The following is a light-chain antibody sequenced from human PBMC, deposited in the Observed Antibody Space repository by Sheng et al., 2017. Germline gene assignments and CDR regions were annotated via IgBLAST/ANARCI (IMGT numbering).Light chain of an antibody. J-gene: IGKJ4*01. CDR3: QQCYSAPAT. CDR2: DAS. CDR1: QGFSNS. Sequence: DIQMTQSPSSLSASVGDRVSITCRASQGFSNSLAWYQQKPGKAPKLLLYDASTLESGVPSRFRGSGSGTDYTLTISSLQPEDFATYYCQQCYSAPATFGGGTKVDIK. V-gene: IGKV1-NL1*01.